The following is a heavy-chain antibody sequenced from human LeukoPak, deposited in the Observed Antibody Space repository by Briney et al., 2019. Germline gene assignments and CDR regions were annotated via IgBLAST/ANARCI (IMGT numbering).Heavy chain of an antibody. Sequence: GSLRLSCAASGFIFSSYSMNWVRQAPGKGLEWIGYIYYSGSTNYNPSLKSRGTISVDTSKSQFSLKLSSVTAADTAIYYCARGGLLWFGELSYNWFDPWGQGTLVTVSS. CDR2: IYYSGST. J-gene: IGHJ5*02. CDR3: ARGGLLWFGELSYNWFDP. CDR1: GFIFSSYS. D-gene: IGHD3-10*01. V-gene: IGHV4-59*01.